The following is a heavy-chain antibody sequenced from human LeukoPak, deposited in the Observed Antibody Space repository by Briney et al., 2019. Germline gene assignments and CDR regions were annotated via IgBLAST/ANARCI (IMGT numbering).Heavy chain of an antibody. CDR3: ARHLASGWYNFDY. Sequence: GESLKISCKGSGYIFTSYWIGWVSQMPGKGLEWMGIIYPGDSDTTYSPSFQGQVTISADKSINTAYLHWSSLKASDTATYYCARHLASGWYNFDYWGQGTLVTVSS. J-gene: IGHJ4*02. CDR1: GYIFTSYW. CDR2: IYPGDSDT. D-gene: IGHD6-19*01. V-gene: IGHV5-51*01.